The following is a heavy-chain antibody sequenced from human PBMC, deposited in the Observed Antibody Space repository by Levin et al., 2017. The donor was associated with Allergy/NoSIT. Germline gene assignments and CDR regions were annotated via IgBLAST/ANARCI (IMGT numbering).Heavy chain of an antibody. Sequence: PSETLSLTCTVSGGSISSGGYYWSWIRQHPGKGLEWIGYIYYSGSTYYNPSLKSRVTISVDTSKNQFSLKLSSVTAADTAVYYCARGTYNWNYANWGQGTLVTVSS. J-gene: IGHJ4*02. V-gene: IGHV4-31*03. D-gene: IGHD1-7*01. CDR1: GGSISSGGYY. CDR2: IYYSGST. CDR3: ARGTYNWNYAN.